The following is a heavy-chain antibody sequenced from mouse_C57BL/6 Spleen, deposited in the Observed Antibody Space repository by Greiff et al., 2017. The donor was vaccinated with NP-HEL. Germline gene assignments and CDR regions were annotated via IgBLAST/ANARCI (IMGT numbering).Heavy chain of an antibody. D-gene: IGHD2-4*01. CDR3: ARSYYDYDERAWFAY. CDR2: IHPNSGST. CDR1: GYTFTSYW. J-gene: IGHJ3*01. Sequence: QVQLQQPGAELVKPGASVKLSCKASGYTFTSYWMHWVKQRPGQGLEWIGMIHPNSGSTNYNEKFKSKATLTVDKSSSTAYMQLSSLTFEDSAVYYCARSYYDYDERAWFAYWGQGTLVTVSA. V-gene: IGHV1-64*01.